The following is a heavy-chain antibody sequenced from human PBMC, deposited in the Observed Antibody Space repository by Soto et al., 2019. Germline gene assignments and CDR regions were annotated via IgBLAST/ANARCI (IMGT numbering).Heavy chain of an antibody. D-gene: IGHD3-22*01. CDR2: ISAYNGNT. V-gene: IGHV1-18*01. J-gene: IGHJ4*02. Sequence: ASVKVSCKASGYTFTSYGISWVRQAPGQGLERKGWISAYNGNTNYTQKLQGRVTMTTDTSTSTAYMELRSLRSDDTAVYYCARDRLRGYDSSGFYSWGQGTMVTVPQ. CDR1: GYTFTSYG. CDR3: ARDRLRGYDSSGFYS.